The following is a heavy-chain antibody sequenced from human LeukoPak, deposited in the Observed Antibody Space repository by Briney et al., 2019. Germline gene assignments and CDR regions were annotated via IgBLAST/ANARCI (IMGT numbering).Heavy chain of an antibody. D-gene: IGHD6-13*01. J-gene: IGHJ4*02. V-gene: IGHV4-59*08. Sequence: SSETLSLTCTVSGGSISSYYWSWIRQTPGKGLEWIGYIYYSGSTNYNPSLKSRVTISVDTSKNQCSLKLTSVTAADTAVYYCARHLDIAASGTFDYWGQGTLVTVSS. CDR3: ARHLDIAASGTFDY. CDR2: IYYSGST. CDR1: GGSISSYY.